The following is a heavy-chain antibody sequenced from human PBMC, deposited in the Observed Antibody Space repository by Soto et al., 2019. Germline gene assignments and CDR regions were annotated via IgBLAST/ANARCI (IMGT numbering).Heavy chain of an antibody. Sequence: QVQLVESGGGVVQPGRSLRLSCAASGFIFSDYGMHWARQAPGKGLEWVAVISYDGNKKYYADSVKGRINISRDNSKNKLYLQGNSLKAEDTAVYYCAKDSDVMTGRRFGMDVWGQGTTVTVSS. J-gene: IGHJ6*02. V-gene: IGHV3-30*18. CDR1: GFIFSDYG. CDR2: ISYDGNKK. D-gene: IGHD2-21*01. CDR3: AKDSDVMTGRRFGMDV.